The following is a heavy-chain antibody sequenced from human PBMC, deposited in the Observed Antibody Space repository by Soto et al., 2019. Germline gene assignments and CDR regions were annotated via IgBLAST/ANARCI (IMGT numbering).Heavy chain of an antibody. Sequence: QVQLQESGPGLLKPSQTLSLTCTVSNDSIISDNYYWGWIRQSPGKGLEWIGYLSHSGVTSYSPSLESRVTLSADTSRNQFSLKLNSVTVADTAVYYCARLGRRITIFYFDWWGQGKLVTVSS. J-gene: IGHJ4*02. V-gene: IGHV4-30-4*01. D-gene: IGHD3-3*01. CDR3: ARLGRRITIFYFDW. CDR1: NDSIISDNYY. CDR2: LSHSGVT.